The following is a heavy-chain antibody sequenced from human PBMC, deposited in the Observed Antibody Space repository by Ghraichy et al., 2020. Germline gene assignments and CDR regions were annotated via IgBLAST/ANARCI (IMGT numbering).Heavy chain of an antibody. CDR3: ARSIAARRAKYFQH. V-gene: IGHV4-34*01. Sequence: GSLSLTCAVYGGSFSGYYWSWIRQPPGKGLEWIGEINHSGSTNYNPSLKSRVTISVDTSKNQFSLKLSSVTAADTAVYYCARSIAARRAKYFQHWGQGTLVTVSS. D-gene: IGHD6-6*01. CDR2: INHSGST. J-gene: IGHJ1*01. CDR1: GGSFSGYY.